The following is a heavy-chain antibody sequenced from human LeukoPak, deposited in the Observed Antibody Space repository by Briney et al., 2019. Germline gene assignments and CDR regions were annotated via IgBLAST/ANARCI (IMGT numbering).Heavy chain of an antibody. J-gene: IGHJ4*02. V-gene: IGHV1-2*02. D-gene: IGHD6-13*01. Sequence: ASVNVSCKASGYTFTGYFLHWVRRAPGQGFEWMGWINPNSGGTYYTQRFQGRVTMTRDTSISTAYMELSSLRSDDTAVYYCARAQSLTAPAGTFANSWGQGTRVTVSS. CDR2: INPNSGGT. CDR1: GYTFTGYF. CDR3: ARAQSLTAPAGTFANS.